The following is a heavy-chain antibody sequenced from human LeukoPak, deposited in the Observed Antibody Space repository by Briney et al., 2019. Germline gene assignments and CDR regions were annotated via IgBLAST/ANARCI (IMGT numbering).Heavy chain of an antibody. V-gene: IGHV5-51*01. CDR3: AIQHLYYYDSSGYSRYFDY. CDR1: GYSFTSYW. J-gene: IGHJ4*02. Sequence: GESQKISCKGSGYSFTSYWIGWVRQMPGKGLEWMGIIYPGDSDTRYSPSFQGQVTISADKSISTAYLQWSSLKASDTAMYYCAIQHLYYYDSSGYSRYFDYWGQGTLVTVSS. CDR2: IYPGDSDT. D-gene: IGHD3-22*01.